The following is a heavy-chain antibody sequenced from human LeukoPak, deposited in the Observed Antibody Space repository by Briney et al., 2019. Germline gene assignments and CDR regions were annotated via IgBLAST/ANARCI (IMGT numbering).Heavy chain of an antibody. CDR3: ARGRDQGIAAAGSYYMDV. CDR1: GYTFTGYY. V-gene: IGHV1-2*02. Sequence: ASVKVSCKASGYTFTGYYMHWVRQAPGQGLEWMGWFNPNSGGTNYAQKFQGRVTMTRDTSISTAYMELSRLRSDDTAVFYCARGRDQGIAAAGSYYMDVWGKGTTVTVSS. CDR2: FNPNSGGT. D-gene: IGHD6-13*01. J-gene: IGHJ6*03.